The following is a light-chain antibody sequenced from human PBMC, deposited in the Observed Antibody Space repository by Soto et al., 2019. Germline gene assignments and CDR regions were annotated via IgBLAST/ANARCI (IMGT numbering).Light chain of an antibody. Sequence: DIQISQSPSTLCASVGDRVTIACRASQSVNTWLAWYQKKPGKPPKLLIYDASSLQSGVPSRFSGSGSGTEFTLTISSLQSDDFAVYYCQQYNVWPPTFGQGTKVDIK. J-gene: IGKJ1*01. CDR2: DAS. V-gene: IGKV1-5*01. CDR1: QSVNTW. CDR3: QQYNVWPPT.